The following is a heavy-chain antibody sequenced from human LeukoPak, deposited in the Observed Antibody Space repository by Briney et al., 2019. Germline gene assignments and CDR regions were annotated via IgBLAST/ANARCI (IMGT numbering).Heavy chain of an antibody. Sequence: ASVKVSCKASGFTFSNYGFSWVRQAPGQGLEWMGWISAYNGNTNYAQKLQGRVTMTTDTSTSTAYMELRSLRSDDTAVYYCARFYCGGDCYQIDYWGQGTLVTVSS. CDR1: GFTFSNYG. D-gene: IGHD2-21*01. J-gene: IGHJ4*02. V-gene: IGHV1-18*01. CDR3: ARFYCGGDCYQIDY. CDR2: ISAYNGNT.